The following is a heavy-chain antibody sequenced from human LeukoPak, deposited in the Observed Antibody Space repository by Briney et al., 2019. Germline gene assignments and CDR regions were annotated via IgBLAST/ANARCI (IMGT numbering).Heavy chain of an antibody. D-gene: IGHD5-18*01. CDR2: ISYDGSNK. V-gene: IGHV3-30-3*01. J-gene: IGHJ5*02. CDR3: ARGTYSYDGNWFDP. Sequence: PGGSLRLSCAASGFTFSSYAMHWVRQAPGKGLEWVAVISYDGSNKYYADSVKGRFTISRDNSKNTLYLQMNSLRAEDTAVYYCARGTYSYDGNWFDPWGQGTLVTVSS. CDR1: GFTFSSYA.